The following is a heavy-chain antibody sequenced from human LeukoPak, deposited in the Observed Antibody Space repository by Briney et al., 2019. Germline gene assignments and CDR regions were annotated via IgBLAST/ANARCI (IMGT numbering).Heavy chain of an antibody. Sequence: GGSLRLSCAASGFTFSSYAMGWVRQAPGKGLEWVSAISGSGVTTHYAGSVKGRFSISRDNSKNTLYPQMNSLRAEDTAVYYCARDLAWGGYWGQGTLVTVSS. V-gene: IGHV3-23*01. CDR1: GFTFSSYA. CDR2: ISGSGVTT. CDR3: ARDLAWGGY. D-gene: IGHD7-27*01. J-gene: IGHJ4*02.